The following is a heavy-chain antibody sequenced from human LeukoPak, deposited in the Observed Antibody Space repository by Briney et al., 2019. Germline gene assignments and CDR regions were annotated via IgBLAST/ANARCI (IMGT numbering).Heavy chain of an antibody. Sequence: PGRSLRLSCAASGFTFSSYAMSWVRQAPGEGLEWVSAISGSGGSTYYADSVKGRFTISRDNSKNTLYLQMNSLRAEDTAVYYCAKGSSGWPYYFDYWGQGTLATVSS. D-gene: IGHD6-19*01. CDR2: ISGSGGST. CDR1: GFTFSSYA. J-gene: IGHJ4*02. V-gene: IGHV3-23*01. CDR3: AKGSSGWPYYFDY.